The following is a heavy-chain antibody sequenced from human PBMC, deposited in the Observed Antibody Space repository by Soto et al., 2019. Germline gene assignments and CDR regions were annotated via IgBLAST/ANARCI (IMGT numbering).Heavy chain of an antibody. V-gene: IGHV5-51*01. J-gene: IGHJ4*02. Sequence: PGESLKISCKGSGYSFTSYWIGWVRQMPGKGLEWMGIIYPGDSDTRYSPSFQGQVTISADKSISTAYLQWSSLKASDTAMYYCAGHWAGQPRAVFFDYWGQGTLVTVSS. CDR1: GYSFTSYW. CDR2: IYPGDSDT. CDR3: AGHWAGQPRAVFFDY. D-gene: IGHD3-16*01.